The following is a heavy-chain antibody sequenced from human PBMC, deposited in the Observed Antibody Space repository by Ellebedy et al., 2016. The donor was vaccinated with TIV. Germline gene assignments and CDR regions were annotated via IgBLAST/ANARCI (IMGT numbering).Heavy chain of an antibody. J-gene: IGHJ4*02. CDR1: GGSISSYF. Sequence: MPGGSLRLSCTVSGGSISSYFWSWIRQPPGKGLEWIGYISYSGGTNYNPSLSSRLTISVDPSKNQFSLRLNSVTAADTAVYYCARGRRYFDTFYWGQGILVTVSS. V-gene: IGHV4-59*01. D-gene: IGHD3-9*01. CDR2: ISYSGGT. CDR3: ARGRRYFDTFY.